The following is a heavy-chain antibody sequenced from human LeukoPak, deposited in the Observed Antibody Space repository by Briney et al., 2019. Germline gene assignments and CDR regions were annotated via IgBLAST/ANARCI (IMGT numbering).Heavy chain of an antibody. D-gene: IGHD3-22*01. Sequence: PGRSLRLSCAASGFTFSSYAMHWVRQAPGKGLEWVAVISYDGSNKYYADSVKGRFTISRDNSKNTLYLQMNSLRAEDTAVYYCARAQKNYYDSSGYYRPGDYWGQGTPVTVSS. CDR3: ARAQKNYYDSSGYYRPGDY. V-gene: IGHV3-30*04. J-gene: IGHJ4*02. CDR2: ISYDGSNK. CDR1: GFTFSSYA.